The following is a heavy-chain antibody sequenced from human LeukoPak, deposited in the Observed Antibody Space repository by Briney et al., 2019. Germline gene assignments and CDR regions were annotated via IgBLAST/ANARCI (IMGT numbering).Heavy chain of an antibody. V-gene: IGHV3-15*01. CDR1: GFTFSNAW. J-gene: IGHJ5*02. D-gene: IGHD5-12*01. CDR2: IKRKSDGGTT. CDR3: ARKGDSGYDRLGWFDP. Sequence: GGSLRLSCVASGFTFSNAWMSWVRQAPGKGLEWVGLIKRKSDGGTTDYAAPVQGRFTISRDNAKNSVYLQMNSLRDEDTAVYYCARKGDSGYDRLGWFDPWGQGTLVTVSS.